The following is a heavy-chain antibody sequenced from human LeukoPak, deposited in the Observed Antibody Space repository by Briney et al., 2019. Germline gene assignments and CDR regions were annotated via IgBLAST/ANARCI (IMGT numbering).Heavy chain of an antibody. CDR1: GGSISSGGYY. V-gene: IGHV3-66*01. Sequence: ETLSLTCTVSGGSISSGGYYWSWIRQHPGKGLEWVSVIYSGGSTYYADSVKGRFTISRDNSKNTLYLQMNSLRAEDTAVYYCARESEEPDNDYWGQGTLVTVSS. J-gene: IGHJ4*02. CDR2: IYSGGST. D-gene: IGHD1-14*01. CDR3: ARESEEPDNDY.